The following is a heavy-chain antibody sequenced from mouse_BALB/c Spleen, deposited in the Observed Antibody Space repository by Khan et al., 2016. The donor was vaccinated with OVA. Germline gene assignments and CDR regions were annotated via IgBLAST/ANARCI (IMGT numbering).Heavy chain of an antibody. D-gene: IGHD2-12*01. CDR3: ARVDTSLYDVDY. CDR1: GYIFTDYV. Sequence: QVQLQQSGPELVKPGASVKMSCKASGYIFTDYVITWVRQRTGQGLEWIGEIYPGSGNTSYNEKFKAKATLTADRSSNTAYMQLSSLTSEDSAVCLCARVDTSLYDVDYWGQGTTLTVSS. V-gene: IGHV1-77*01. CDR2: IYPGSGNT. J-gene: IGHJ2*01.